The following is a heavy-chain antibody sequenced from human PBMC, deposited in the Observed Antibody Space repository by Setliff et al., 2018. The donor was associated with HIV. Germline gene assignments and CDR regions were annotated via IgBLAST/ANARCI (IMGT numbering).Heavy chain of an antibody. Sequence: PSETLSLTCAVYGGSFSGYYWSWIRQSPGLGLEWIGDITQSGSTTYNPSFRSRVTISVDTSKNQFSLKLNSVTAADTAVYYCATFDYYDSSGFYYGGGHWGQGTLVTVSS. J-gene: IGHJ4*02. CDR3: ATFDYYDSSGFYYGGGH. CDR1: GGSFSGYY. V-gene: IGHV4-34*01. D-gene: IGHD3-22*01. CDR2: ITQSGST.